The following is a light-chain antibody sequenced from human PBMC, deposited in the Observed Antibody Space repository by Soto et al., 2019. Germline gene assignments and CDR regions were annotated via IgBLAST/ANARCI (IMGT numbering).Light chain of an antibody. V-gene: IGKV3-11*01. J-gene: IGKJ5*01. CDR3: QQRSDWPLT. Sequence: EIVLTQSPATLSLSPGERATLSCRASQSVSSYLAWYQQKPGQAPRLLMYDASNRATGIPARFSGSGSGTDFTLTISSLEPEDFAVYYCQQRSDWPLTFGQGTRLEI. CDR2: DAS. CDR1: QSVSSY.